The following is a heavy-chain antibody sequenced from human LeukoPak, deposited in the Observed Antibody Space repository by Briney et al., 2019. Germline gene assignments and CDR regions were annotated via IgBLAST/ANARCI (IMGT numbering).Heavy chain of an antibody. CDR1: GFSFSSYW. Sequence: GSLRLSCAASGFSFSSYWMSWVRQAPGKGLEWVANIKQDGSEKYYADSVKGRFTISKENAKNSLYLQMNIARAESTGVYICARGHAIVGALFDYRRQG. J-gene: IGHJ4*02. D-gene: IGHD1-26*01. CDR3: ARGHAIVGALFDY. CDR2: IKQDGSEK. V-gene: IGHV3-7*01.